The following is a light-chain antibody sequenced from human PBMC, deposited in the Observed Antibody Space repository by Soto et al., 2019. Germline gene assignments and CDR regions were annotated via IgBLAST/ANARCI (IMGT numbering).Light chain of an antibody. CDR1: QSVGSN. CDR2: GAS. CDR3: QHYNNWPWT. Sequence: VLTQSPATVSVSLGQRANLSCRASQSVGSNLVWYQVKPGQAPTAPLYGASSRATGIPARFSGSGSGTEFTLTISTLQSEDFAVYYCQHYNNWPWTFGQGTKVEIK. V-gene: IGKV3-15*01. J-gene: IGKJ1*01.